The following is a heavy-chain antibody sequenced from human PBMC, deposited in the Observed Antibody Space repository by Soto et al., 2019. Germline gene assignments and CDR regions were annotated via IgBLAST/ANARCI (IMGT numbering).Heavy chain of an antibody. D-gene: IGHD6-19*01. J-gene: IGHJ6*02. CDR2: IIPIFGTA. CDR1: GGTFSSYA. CDR3: AQAVASYYYGMDV. Sequence: ASVKVSCKASGGTFSSYAISWVRQAPGQGLEWMGGIIPIFGTANYAQKFQGRVTITADESTSTAYMELSSLRSEDTAVYYCAQAVASYYYGMDVWGQGTTVTVSS. V-gene: IGHV1-69*13.